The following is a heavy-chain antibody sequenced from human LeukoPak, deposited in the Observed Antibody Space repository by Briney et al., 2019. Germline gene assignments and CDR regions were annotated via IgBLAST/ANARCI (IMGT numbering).Heavy chain of an antibody. CDR2: ISYDGSNK. V-gene: IGHV3-30-3*01. J-gene: IGHJ4*02. CDR1: GFTFSSYA. CDR3: AKVTIAVAGDYFDY. D-gene: IGHD6-19*01. Sequence: GGSLRLSCAASGFTFSSYAMPWVRQAPGKGLEMEAVISYDGSNKYYADSVKGRFTISRDNSKNTLYLQMNSLRAEDTAVYYCAKVTIAVAGDYFDYWGQGTLVTVSS.